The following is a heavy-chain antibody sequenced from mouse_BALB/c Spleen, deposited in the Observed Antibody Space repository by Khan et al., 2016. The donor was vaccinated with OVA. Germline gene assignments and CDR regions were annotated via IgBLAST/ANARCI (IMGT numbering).Heavy chain of an antibody. CDR2: ISSVGDYT. V-gene: IGHV5-6*01. J-gene: IGHJ3*01. D-gene: IGHD4-1*01. Sequence: EVHLVESGGDLVKPGGSLKLSCAASGFTFSSYSMSLVRQTPDTRLEWVATISSVGDYTYYPVSVQGRFTISRDNAKDTLYLQLASLKSEGTAMYYCASHLTGSFACWGQGTLVTVSA. CDR3: ASHLTGSFAC. CDR1: GFTFSSYS.